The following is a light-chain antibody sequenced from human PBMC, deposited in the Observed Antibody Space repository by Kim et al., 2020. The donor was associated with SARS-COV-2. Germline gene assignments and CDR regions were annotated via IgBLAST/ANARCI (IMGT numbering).Light chain of an antibody. V-gene: IGLV8-61*01. CDR2: STN. CDR1: SGSVSRRNY. Sequence: QTVVTQEPSFSVSPGGTVTLTCGLSSGSVSRRNYPSWYQQTPGQAPRTLIYSTNTRSSGVPDRFSGSILGDKGALTITGAQADDDSDYYCLLYMGSGSWVFGGGTQLTVL. J-gene: IGLJ3*02. CDR3: LLYMGSGSWV.